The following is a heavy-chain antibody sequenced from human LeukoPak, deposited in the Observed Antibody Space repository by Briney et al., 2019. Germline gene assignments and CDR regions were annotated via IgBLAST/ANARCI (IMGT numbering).Heavy chain of an antibody. CDR2: IYMSGST. CDR3: AREAGSSWSRGLDI. D-gene: IGHD6-13*01. V-gene: IGHV4-4*07. Sequence: TSETLSLTCTVSGGSISSYYWGWIRQPAGKGLEWIGRIYMSGSTNYNSSLKSRVNMSVDTSKNQFSLNLSSVTAADTAVYYCAREAGSSWSRGLDIWGQGTVVTVSS. J-gene: IGHJ3*02. CDR1: GGSISSYY.